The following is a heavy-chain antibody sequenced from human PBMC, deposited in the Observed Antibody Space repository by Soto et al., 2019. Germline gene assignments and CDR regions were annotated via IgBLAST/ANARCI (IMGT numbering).Heavy chain of an antibody. Sequence: ASVKVSCKASGGTFSSYAISWVRQAPGQGLEWMGGIIPIFGTANYAQKFQGRVTITADESTSTAYMELSSLRSEDTAVYYCARDHGIGNSAAFDIWGQGTMVTVSS. CDR1: GGTFSSYA. D-gene: IGHD1-26*01. V-gene: IGHV1-69*13. CDR2: IIPIFGTA. CDR3: ARDHGIGNSAAFDI. J-gene: IGHJ3*02.